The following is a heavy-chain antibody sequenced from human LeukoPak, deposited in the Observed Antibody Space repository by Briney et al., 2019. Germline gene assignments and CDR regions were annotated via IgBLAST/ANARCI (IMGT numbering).Heavy chain of an antibody. CDR3: ARHEGAIAARPFVDY. CDR1: GYRFTNYW. D-gene: IGHD6-6*01. Sequence: GESLKISCKGSGYRFTNYWIGWVRQMPGKGLEWLGIIYPGDSDTRYSPPFQGQVTISADKSISTAYLQWSSLKASDTAMYYCARHEGAIAARPFVDYWGQGTLVTVSS. V-gene: IGHV5-51*01. J-gene: IGHJ4*02. CDR2: IYPGDSDT.